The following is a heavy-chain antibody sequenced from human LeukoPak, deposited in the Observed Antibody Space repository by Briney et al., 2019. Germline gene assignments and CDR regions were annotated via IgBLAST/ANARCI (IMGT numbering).Heavy chain of an antibody. CDR3: ARGVRRLAAAGIYY. V-gene: IGHV1-69*05. CDR2: IIPIFGTA. J-gene: IGHJ4*02. CDR1: GGTFSSYA. Sequence: SVKVSCKASGGTFSSYAISWVRQAPGQGLEWMGGIIPIFGTANYAQKFQGRVTITTDESTSTAYMELSSLRSEDTAVYYCARGVRRLAAAGIYYWGQGTLVTVSS. D-gene: IGHD6-13*01.